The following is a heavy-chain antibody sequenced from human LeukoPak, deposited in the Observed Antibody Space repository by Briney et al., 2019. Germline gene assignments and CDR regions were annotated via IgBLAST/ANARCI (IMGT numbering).Heavy chain of an antibody. V-gene: IGHV4-30-2*01. CDR3: ARSPTYRPNFNY. J-gene: IGHJ4*02. CDR1: GGSISSGGYS. CDR2: IYHSGST. D-gene: IGHD1-14*01. Sequence: SETLSLTCAVSGGSISSGGYSWSWIRQPPGKGLEWIGYIYHSGSTYYNPSLKSRVTISVDRSKNQFSLKLSSVTAADTAVYYCARSPTYRPNFNYWGQGTLVTVSP.